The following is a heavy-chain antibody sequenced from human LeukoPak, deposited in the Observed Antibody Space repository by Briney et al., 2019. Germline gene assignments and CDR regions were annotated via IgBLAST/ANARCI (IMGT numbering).Heavy chain of an antibody. CDR1: GYTFTSYY. CDR2: INPSGGST. CDR3: ARFLYYDSSGYLNDAFDI. V-gene: IGHV1-46*01. Sequence: GASVKVSCKASGYTFTSYYMHWVRQAPGQGLEWMGIINPSGGSTSYAQKFQGRVTMTRDTSTSTVYMELSSLRSEDTAVYYCARFLYYDSSGYLNDAFDIWGQGTMVTVSS. D-gene: IGHD3-22*01. J-gene: IGHJ3*02.